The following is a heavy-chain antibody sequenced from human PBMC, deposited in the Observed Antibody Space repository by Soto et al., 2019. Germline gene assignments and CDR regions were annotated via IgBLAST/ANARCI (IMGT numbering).Heavy chain of an antibody. J-gene: IGHJ6*02. CDR3: ARALIQLWPHYYYGMDV. CDR2: IYYSGTT. Sequence: SETLSLTCTVSGGSISSGDHYWSWIRQPPGKGLEWIGYIYYSGTTYYNPSLKSRVTISVDTSENQFSLKVNSVTAADTAVYYCARALIQLWPHYYYGMDVWGQRTTVTVSS. D-gene: IGHD5-18*01. CDR1: GGSISSGDHY. V-gene: IGHV4-30-4*01.